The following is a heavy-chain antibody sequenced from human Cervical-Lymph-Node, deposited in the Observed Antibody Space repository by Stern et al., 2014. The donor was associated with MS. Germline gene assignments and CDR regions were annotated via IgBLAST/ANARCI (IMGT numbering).Heavy chain of an antibody. CDR1: GGSMTSYH. J-gene: IGHJ2*01. V-gene: IGHV4-39*01. D-gene: IGHD2-15*01. Sequence: QVQLQESGPGLVKPSETLSLTCIVSGGSMTSYHWGWIRQPPGKGLEWIGTVYFSGITYSNPSLNTPVTISAHNKQLPLTLTSVTAADTAVYYCARQGYCSGATCYYWYFDLWGRGTLVTVSS. CDR2: VYFSGIT. CDR3: ARQGYCSGATCYYWYFDL.